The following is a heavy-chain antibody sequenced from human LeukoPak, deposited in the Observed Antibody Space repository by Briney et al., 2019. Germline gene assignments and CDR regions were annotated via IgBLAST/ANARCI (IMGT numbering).Heavy chain of an antibody. V-gene: IGHV3-74*01. D-gene: IGHD2-21*02. CDR3: AKSDNFDY. J-gene: IGHJ4*02. Sequence: PGGSLRLSCAASGFTFSSYWMHWVRQAPGKGLVWVARMNSDGSSTYYADSVKGRFIISRDNAKNTLYLQMNSLRAEDTAVYYCAKSDNFDYWGQGTLVTVSS. CDR2: MNSDGSST. CDR1: GFTFSSYW.